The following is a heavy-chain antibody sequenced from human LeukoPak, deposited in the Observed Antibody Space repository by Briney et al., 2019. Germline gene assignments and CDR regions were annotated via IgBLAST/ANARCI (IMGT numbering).Heavy chain of an antibody. CDR1: GFTFSSYA. CDR3: AKGKGAMVRGVTPSPFDY. CDR2: ISGSGGST. J-gene: IGHJ4*02. Sequence: GGSLRLSCAASGFTFSSYAMSWVRQAPGKGLEWVSAISGSGGSTYYADSVKGRFTIFRDNSKNTLYLQMNSLRAEDTAVYYCAKGKGAMVRGVTPSPFDYWGQGTLVTVSS. D-gene: IGHD3-10*01. V-gene: IGHV3-23*01.